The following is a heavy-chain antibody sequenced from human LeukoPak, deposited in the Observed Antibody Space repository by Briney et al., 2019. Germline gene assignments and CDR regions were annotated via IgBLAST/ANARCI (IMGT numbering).Heavy chain of an antibody. CDR1: GFTFSSYS. CDR2: ISYDGSNK. D-gene: IGHD3-10*02. Sequence: GGSLRLSCAASGFTFSSYSMNWVRQAPGKWLEWVAVISYDGSNKYYADSVKGRFTISRDNSKNTLYLQMNSPRAEDTAVYYCARDLVRGVRSKLDYWGQGTLVTVSS. V-gene: IGHV3-30*03. J-gene: IGHJ4*02. CDR3: ARDLVRGVRSKLDY.